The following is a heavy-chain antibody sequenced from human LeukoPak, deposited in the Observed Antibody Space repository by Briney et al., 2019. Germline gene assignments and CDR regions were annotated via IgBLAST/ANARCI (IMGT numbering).Heavy chain of an antibody. D-gene: IGHD2-8*02. CDR2: INPNSGDT. V-gene: IGHV1-2*02. CDR3: ATYRQVLLPFES. CDR1: GYIFTGYY. J-gene: IGHJ4*02. Sequence: GASVKVSCKASGYIFTGYYMHWVRQAPGQGLEWMGWINPNSGDTNYAQKFQGRVTMTRDTSISTAYMELSRLRSDDTAIYYCATYRQVLLPFESWGQGTLVTVSS.